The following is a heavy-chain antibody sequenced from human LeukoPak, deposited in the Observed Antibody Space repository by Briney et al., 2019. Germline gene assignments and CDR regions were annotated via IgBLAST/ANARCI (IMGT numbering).Heavy chain of an antibody. D-gene: IGHD3-22*01. V-gene: IGHV3-23*01. Sequence: GGSLRLSCAASGFTFSSYAMSWVRQAPGKGLEWVSSITSSGAATYYADSVKGRFTISRENSDNTLYLQMNSLRAEDTAVYYCAKDRPNYYGSNGHYYKLNGDCWGQGTLVTVSS. CDR3: AKDRPNYYGSNGHYYKLNGDC. CDR2: ITSSGAAT. J-gene: IGHJ4*02. CDR1: GFTFSSYA.